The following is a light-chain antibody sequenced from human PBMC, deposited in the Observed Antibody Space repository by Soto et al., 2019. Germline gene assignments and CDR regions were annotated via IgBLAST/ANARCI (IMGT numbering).Light chain of an antibody. J-gene: IGKJ4*01. CDR1: QPISNY. CDR3: QQYENLPLT. V-gene: IGKV1-33*01. Sequence: DIQMTQSPSSLSASVGDRVTITCQASQPISNYLNWYQQKPGKAPKLLIYDASNLETGVPSRFSGSGSGTDFSFTISSLRPEDIATYYCQQYENLPLTFGGGTKVEIK. CDR2: DAS.